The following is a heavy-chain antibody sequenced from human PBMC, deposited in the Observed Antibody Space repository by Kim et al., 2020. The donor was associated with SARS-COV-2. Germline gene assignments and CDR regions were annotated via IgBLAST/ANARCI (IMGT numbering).Heavy chain of an antibody. CDR2: INPNSGGT. CDR3: AGAQFDIFSGYAPTAY. CDR1: GYTFTDYY. V-gene: IGHV1-2*06. Sequence: ASVKVSCKASGYTFTDYYIHWVRQAPGQGLEGMGRINPNSGGTNYAQKFQGRVTLPRDTSISTAYMELTSLISDETAVYYCAGAQFDIFSGYAPTAYWGQGTLVTVSS. J-gene: IGHJ4*02. D-gene: IGHD3-9*01.